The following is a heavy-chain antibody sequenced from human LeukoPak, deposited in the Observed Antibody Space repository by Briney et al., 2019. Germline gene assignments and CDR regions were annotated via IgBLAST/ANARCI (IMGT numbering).Heavy chain of an antibody. CDR2: IYYSGST. V-gene: IGHV4-61*01. CDR1: GGSISSSSYY. CDR3: ARDQYGDGYFDY. Sequence: PSETLSLTCTVSGGSISSSSYYWSWIRQPPGKGLEWFGYIYYSGSTNYNPSLKSRVTISVDTSKKQFSLKLSSVTAADTAVYYCARDQYGDGYFDYWGQGTLVTVSS. J-gene: IGHJ4*02. D-gene: IGHD4-17*01.